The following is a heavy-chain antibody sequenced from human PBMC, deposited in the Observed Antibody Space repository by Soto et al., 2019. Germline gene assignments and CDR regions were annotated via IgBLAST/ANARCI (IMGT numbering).Heavy chain of an antibody. CDR3: ATVLVGDIVVVPAPNQDWVDP. Sequence: ASVKVSCKFSGYTLTELSMHWVRQAPGKGLEWMVGFDPEDGETIYAQKFQGRVTMNEDKSTDKAYMELSSLRYEDKAVYYCATVLVGDIVVVPAPNQDWVDPWG. CDR1: GYTLTELS. D-gene: IGHD2-2*01. CDR2: FDPEDGET. V-gene: IGHV1-24*01. J-gene: IGHJ5*02.